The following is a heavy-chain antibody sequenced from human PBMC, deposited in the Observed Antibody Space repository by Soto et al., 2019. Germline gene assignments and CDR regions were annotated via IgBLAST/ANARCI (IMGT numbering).Heavy chain of an antibody. Sequence: SETLSLTCTVSGDSIISSDFYWGWVRQPPGKGLEWIGSIFYLGSSYYNPSLKSRVTMSVDTSKNQFSLRLRSVTVADTALYFCARHSLALRKNNWFDPWGQGIMVTVSS. D-gene: IGHD3-3*02. V-gene: IGHV4-39*01. CDR2: IFYLGSS. CDR1: GDSIISSDFY. CDR3: ARHSLALRKNNWFDP. J-gene: IGHJ5*02.